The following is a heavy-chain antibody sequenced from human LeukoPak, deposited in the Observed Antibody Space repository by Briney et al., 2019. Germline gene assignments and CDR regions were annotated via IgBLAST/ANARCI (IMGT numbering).Heavy chain of an antibody. Sequence: SETLSPTCTVSGDSITTYYWSWIRQPPGKGLEWIGYINYIGSTNYNPSLKNRVSISADVSKTQFTLRLRSVTAADTAVYFCARGVTAAASSWGQGTLVTVSS. CDR1: GDSITTYY. J-gene: IGHJ5*02. V-gene: IGHV4-59*01. CDR3: ARGVTAAASS. CDR2: INYIGST. D-gene: IGHD6-13*01.